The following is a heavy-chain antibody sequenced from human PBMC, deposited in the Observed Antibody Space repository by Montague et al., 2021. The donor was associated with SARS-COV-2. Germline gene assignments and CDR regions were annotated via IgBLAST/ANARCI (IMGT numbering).Heavy chain of an antibody. Sequence: NEYALSVKSRITITPDTSKNQLSLQLTSVTPEDTAVYYCTRAGWGVQEYWGQGSLVTVSS. CDR3: TRAGWGVQEY. V-gene: IGHV6-1*01. CDR2: N. D-gene: IGHD3-10*01. J-gene: IGHJ4*02.